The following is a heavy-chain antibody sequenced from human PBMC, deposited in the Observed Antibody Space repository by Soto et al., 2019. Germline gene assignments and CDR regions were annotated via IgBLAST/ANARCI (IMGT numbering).Heavy chain of an antibody. J-gene: IGHJ4*02. CDR2: IYHSGST. V-gene: IGHV4-30-2*01. CDR1: GGSISSGGYS. CDR3: ARVAGGLSII. Sequence: PSETLSLTCAVSGGSISSGGYSWTWIRQPPGKGLEWIGYIYHSGSTYYNPSLKSRVTISVDRSKNQFSLKLSSVTAADTAVYYFARVAGGLSIIWGPEPLVTVS. D-gene: IGHD3-16*02.